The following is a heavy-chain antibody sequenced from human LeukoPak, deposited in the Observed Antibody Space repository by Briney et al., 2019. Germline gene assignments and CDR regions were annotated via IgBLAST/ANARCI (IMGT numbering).Heavy chain of an antibody. V-gene: IGHV3-11*04. CDR2: ISPTSGTK. CDR3: ARDRPGPFDP. J-gene: IGHJ5*02. Sequence: PGGSLRLSCVASGFAFGDYYMTWIRQAPGKGLEWVSYISPTSGTKYYADSVKGRFTISRDNAKHSLYLQMNSLKADDTAMYYCARDRPGPFDPWGQGTLVTVSP. CDR1: GFAFGDYY. D-gene: IGHD1-14*01.